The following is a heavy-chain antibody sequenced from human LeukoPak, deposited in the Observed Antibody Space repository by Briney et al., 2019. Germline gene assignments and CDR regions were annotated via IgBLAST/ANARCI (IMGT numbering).Heavy chain of an antibody. Sequence: ASVKVSCKASGYTFTSYGISWVRQAPGQGLEWMGWISAYNGNTNYAQKLQGRVTITTDTSTSTAYMELRSLRSDDTAVYYCASSRSYNYDFWSGYSYYYYGMDVWGQGTTVTVSS. J-gene: IGHJ6*02. V-gene: IGHV1-18*01. CDR3: ASSRSYNYDFWSGYSYYYYGMDV. CDR2: ISAYNGNT. D-gene: IGHD3-3*01. CDR1: GYTFTSYG.